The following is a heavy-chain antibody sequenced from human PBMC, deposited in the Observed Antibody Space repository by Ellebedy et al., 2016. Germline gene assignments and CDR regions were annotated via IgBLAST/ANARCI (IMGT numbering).Heavy chain of an antibody. CDR2: IGGDSSSK. CDR3: ARDGSSGSFDY. V-gene: IGHV3-48*02. Sequence: GESLKISXVASGFTFSTSWMHWVRLAPGKGLEWVSFIGGDSSSKQYADSVKGRFTISRDNAKNSLYLQMNSLRDVDTAFYYCARDGSSGSFDYWGQGTLVTVSS. J-gene: IGHJ4*02. D-gene: IGHD7-27*01. CDR1: GFTFSTSW.